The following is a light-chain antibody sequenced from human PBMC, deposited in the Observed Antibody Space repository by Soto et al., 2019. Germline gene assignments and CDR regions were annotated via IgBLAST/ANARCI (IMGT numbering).Light chain of an antibody. CDR2: GAS. CDR1: QSVSSN. Sequence: ELVMTQFPATLSVSPGERATLSCRASQSVSSNLAWFQQKPGQAPRLLIYGASTRATGIPARFSGSGSGTEFTLTISSLQSADFAVYYCQKYNNWPRTFGQGTKV. CDR3: QKYNNWPRT. J-gene: IGKJ1*01. V-gene: IGKV3-15*01.